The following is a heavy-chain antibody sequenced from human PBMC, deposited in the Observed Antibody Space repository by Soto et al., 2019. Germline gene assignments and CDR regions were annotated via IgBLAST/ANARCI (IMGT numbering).Heavy chain of an antibody. Sequence: EVQQVESGGGFVQPGGSLRLSCAASGFPLINYWKSWVRQTPGKGLEWVATIHQNGTEKHYVDFVKGRFTISRDNAKNSLYLQLDSLRVEDTAVYYCAGGVGTGPWGHGTLVTVSS. D-gene: IGHD3-16*01. CDR3: AGGVGTGP. CDR2: IHQNGTEK. CDR1: GFPLINYW. J-gene: IGHJ5*02. V-gene: IGHV3-7*03.